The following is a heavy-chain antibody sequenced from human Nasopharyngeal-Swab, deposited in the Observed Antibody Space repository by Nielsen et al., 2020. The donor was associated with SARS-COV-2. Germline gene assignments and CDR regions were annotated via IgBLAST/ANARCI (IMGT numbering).Heavy chain of an antibody. Sequence: GGSLRLSCAASGFTFSSYDMHWVRQAAGKGLEWVSAIGTAGDTYYPGSVKGRFTISRENAKNSLYLQMNSLRARDTAVYYCARARPDIVVVPAALLFDPWGQGTLVTVSS. J-gene: IGHJ5*02. V-gene: IGHV3-13*04. CDR3: ARARPDIVVVPAALLFDP. CDR1: GFTFSSYD. CDR2: IGTAGDT. D-gene: IGHD2-2*01.